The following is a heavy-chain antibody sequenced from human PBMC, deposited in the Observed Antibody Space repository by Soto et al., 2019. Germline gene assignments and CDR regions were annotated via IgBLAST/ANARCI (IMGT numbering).Heavy chain of an antibody. V-gene: IGHV1-3*01. J-gene: IGHJ6*03. CDR1: GYTFTSYA. Sequence: GASVKVSCKASGYTFTSYAMHWVRQAPGQRLEWMGWINAGNGNTKYSQKFQGRVTITRDTSASTAYMELSSLRSEDTAVYYCARAYKGDYYYYYMDVWRKGTTVTVSS. D-gene: IGHD1-1*01. CDR3: ARAYKGDYYYYYMDV. CDR2: INAGNGNT.